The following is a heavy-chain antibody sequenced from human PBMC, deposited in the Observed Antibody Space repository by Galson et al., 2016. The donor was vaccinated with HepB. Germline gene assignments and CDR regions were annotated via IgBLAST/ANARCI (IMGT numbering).Heavy chain of an antibody. CDR1: GGTFNNYP. V-gene: IGHV1-69*13. J-gene: IGHJ5*02. CDR2: IIPLLGTA. Sequence: SVKVSCKASGGTFNNYPISWVRQAPGEGLEWLGGIIPLLGTANYTQKFQGRVTITADESTTTAYMELSSLRSDDTAVYYCAGGSSMVRGVTIADNWFDPWGQGTLVTVSS. D-gene: IGHD3-10*01. CDR3: AGGSSMVRGVTIADNWFDP.